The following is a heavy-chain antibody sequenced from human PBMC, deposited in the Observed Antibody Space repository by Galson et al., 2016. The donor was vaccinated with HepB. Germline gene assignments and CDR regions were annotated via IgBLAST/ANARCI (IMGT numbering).Heavy chain of an antibody. D-gene: IGHD3-10*01. J-gene: IGHJ4*02. CDR2: IDGSGSAT. CDR1: GFTFGHYY. Sequence: SLRLSCAASGFTFGHYYMNWIRQAPGKGLEWVSYIDGSGSATHYAESLRGRFTISRDNAKNAVYLQLNSLRAEDTAVYYCARDVSGVRGYGYWGQGTLVTVSS. CDR3: ARDVSGVRGYGY. V-gene: IGHV3-11*01.